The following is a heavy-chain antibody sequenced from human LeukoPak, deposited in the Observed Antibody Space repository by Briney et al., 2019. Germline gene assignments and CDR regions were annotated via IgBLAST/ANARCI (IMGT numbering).Heavy chain of an antibody. D-gene: IGHD3-16*01. CDR2: IYHSGST. CDR1: GGSISSSNW. Sequence: SETLSLTCAVSGGSISSSNWWSWVRQPAGKGLEWIGEIYHSGSTNYNPSLKSRVTISVDKSKNQFSLKLSSVTAADTAVYYCARFRLGELPLDYWGQGTLVTVSS. V-gene: IGHV4-4*02. CDR3: ARFRLGELPLDY. J-gene: IGHJ4*02.